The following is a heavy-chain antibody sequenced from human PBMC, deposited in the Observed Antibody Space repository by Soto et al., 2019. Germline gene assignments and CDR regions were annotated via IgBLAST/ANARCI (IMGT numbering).Heavy chain of an antibody. CDR2: IYYSGST. Sequence: SETLSLTCTVSGGSISSYYGGWFRQPPVKGLEWIGYIYYSGSTTYHPSLKSRVTISVDTSKNQFSLNLTSVTAADTAVYYCARLGGYYQAFDQWGQGSLVTVS. D-gene: IGHD3-22*01. J-gene: IGHJ4*02. CDR3: ARLGGYYQAFDQ. CDR1: GGSISSYY. V-gene: IGHV4-59*08.